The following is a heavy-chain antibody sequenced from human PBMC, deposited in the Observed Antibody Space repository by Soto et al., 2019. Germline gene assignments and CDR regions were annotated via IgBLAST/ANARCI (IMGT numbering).Heavy chain of an antibody. CDR1: GFTFRAYA. V-gene: IGHV3-23*01. D-gene: IGHD1-1*01. J-gene: IGHJ3*02. Sequence: PGGSLRLSCAASGFTFRAYALSWVGQAPGKGLEWVSAISESGGNTYYADSVKGRFTISRDNSKNTLYLQMNSLRAEDTAVYYCAKDKPGTTAFDIWGRGTLVTVSS. CDR3: AKDKPGTTAFDI. CDR2: ISESGGNT.